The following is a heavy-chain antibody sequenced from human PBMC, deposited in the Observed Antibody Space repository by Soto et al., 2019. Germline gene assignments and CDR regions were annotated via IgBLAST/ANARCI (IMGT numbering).Heavy chain of an antibody. V-gene: IGHV4-61*01. CDR2: IYYSGST. J-gene: IGHJ6*02. CDR1: GGSVSSGSYY. D-gene: IGHD3-3*01. Sequence: QVQLQESGPGLVKPSETLSLTCTVSGGSVSSGSYYWSWMRQPPGKGLEWIGYIYYSGSTNYNPSLKSRVTISVDTSKNQFSLKLSSVTAADTAVYYCAREDLEWARADVWGQGTTVTVSS. CDR3: AREDLEWARADV.